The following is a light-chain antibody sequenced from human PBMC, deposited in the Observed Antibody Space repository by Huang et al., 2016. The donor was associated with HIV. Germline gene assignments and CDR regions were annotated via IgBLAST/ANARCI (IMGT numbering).Light chain of an antibody. CDR2: GAS. CDR1: QNINKY. J-gene: IGKJ2*01. CDR3: QQSVKTPRT. V-gene: IGKV1-39*01. Sequence: DIQITQSPSSLSASVGDRVTITCRASQNINKYLNWYQQQPGKAPKLLIHGASNLQSGVPSTFSGSGSGTDFTLTISSLQPEDSAVYFCQQSVKTPRTFGQGTKLEI.